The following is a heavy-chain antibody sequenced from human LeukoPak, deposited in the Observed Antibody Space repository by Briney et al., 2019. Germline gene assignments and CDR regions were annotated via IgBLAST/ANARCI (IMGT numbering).Heavy chain of an antibody. CDR3: ARDGKYCSSTSCPFDY. D-gene: IGHD2-2*01. CDR1: GYTFTSYY. V-gene: IGHV1-46*01. Sequence: ASVKVSCKASGYTFTSYYMHWVRQAPGQGLEWMGIINPSGGSTSYAQKFQGRVTMTRDMSTSTVYMELSSLRSEDTAVYYCARDGKYCSSTSCPFDYWGQGTLVTVSS. J-gene: IGHJ4*02. CDR2: INPSGGST.